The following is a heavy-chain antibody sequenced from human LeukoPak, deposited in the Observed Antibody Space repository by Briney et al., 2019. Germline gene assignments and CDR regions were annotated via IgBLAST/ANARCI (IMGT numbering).Heavy chain of an antibody. Sequence: SETLSLTCAVYGGSFSGYYWSWIRQPPGKGLEWIGEINHSGSTNYNPSLKSRVTISVDTSKNQFSLKVTSVTAADTAVYYCARGLISGDYSKSFEYWGQGTLVTVSS. CDR1: GGSFSGYY. J-gene: IGHJ4*02. CDR2: INHSGST. CDR3: ARGLISGDYSKSFEY. D-gene: IGHD4-11*01. V-gene: IGHV4-34*01.